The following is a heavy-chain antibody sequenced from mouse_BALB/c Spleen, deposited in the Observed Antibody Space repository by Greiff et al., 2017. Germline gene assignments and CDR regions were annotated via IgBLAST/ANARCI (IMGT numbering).Heavy chain of an antibody. J-gene: IGHJ4*01. CDR3: AKNSLYGSPYAMDY. CDR1: GFSLTSYG. Sequence: VQLQQSGPSLVQPSQSLSITCTVSGFSLTSYGVHWVRQSPGKGLEWLGVIWRGGSTDYNAAFMSRLSITKDNSKSQVFFKMNSLQADDTAIYYCAKNSLYGSPYAMDYWGQGTSVTVSS. D-gene: IGHD2-2*01. V-gene: IGHV2-5-1*01. CDR2: IWRGGST.